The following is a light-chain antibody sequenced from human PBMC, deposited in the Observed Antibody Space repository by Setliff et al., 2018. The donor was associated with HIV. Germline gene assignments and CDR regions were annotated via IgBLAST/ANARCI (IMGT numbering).Light chain of an antibody. Sequence: QSVLTQPASVSGSPGQSIAISCTGASSNVGAYKYVSWYQQHPGKAPRLLIYEVNNRPSGVPNRFSGSKSGNTASLTISGLLAEDEADYYCCSYAGSSTPSWVFGGGTKVTVL. CDR1: SSNVGAYKY. CDR3: CSYAGSSTPSWV. V-gene: IGLV2-14*01. J-gene: IGLJ3*02. CDR2: EVN.